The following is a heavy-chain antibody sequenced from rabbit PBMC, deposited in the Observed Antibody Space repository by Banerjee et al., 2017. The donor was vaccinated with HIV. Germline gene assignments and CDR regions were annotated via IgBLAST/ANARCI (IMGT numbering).Heavy chain of an antibody. J-gene: IGHJ3*01. D-gene: IGHD4-1*01. V-gene: IGHV1S45*01. Sequence: QEQLEESGGDLVKPEGSLTLTCTASGFSFSNGYVMCWVRQAPGKGLEWIGYISTGDGSTWYASWAKGRFTISKTSTTVTLQMTSLTAADTATYFCARDLAGVIGWNFDLGGQGTLVTVS. CDR3: ARDLAGVIGWNFDL. CDR2: ISTGDGST. CDR1: GFSFSNGYV.